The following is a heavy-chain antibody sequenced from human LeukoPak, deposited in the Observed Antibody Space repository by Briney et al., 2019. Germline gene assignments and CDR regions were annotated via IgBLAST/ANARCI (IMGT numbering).Heavy chain of an antibody. CDR3: ARSAVAGTSDY. D-gene: IGHD6-19*01. V-gene: IGHV3-66*01. J-gene: IGHJ4*02. CDR1: GFTFSDYY. CDR2: IYSGGST. Sequence: GGSLRLSCAASGFTFSDYYMSWVRQAPGKGLEWVSVIYSGGSTYYADSVKGRFTISRDNSKNTLYLQMNSLRAEDTAVYYCARSAVAGTSDYWGQGTLVTVSS.